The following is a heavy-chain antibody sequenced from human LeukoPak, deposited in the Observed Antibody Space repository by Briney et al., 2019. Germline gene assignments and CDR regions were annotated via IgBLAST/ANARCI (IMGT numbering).Heavy chain of an antibody. D-gene: IGHD5-24*01. CDR2: IYYSGST. CDR3: ARGREGYNRIQNFDY. J-gene: IGHJ4*02. Sequence: SETLSLTCTVSGGSVSSGSYYWSWIRQPPGKGLEWIGYIYYSGSTNYNPSLKSRVTISVDTSKNQFSLKLSPVTAADTAVYYCARGREGYNRIQNFDYWGQGTLVTVSS. CDR1: GGSVSSGSYY. V-gene: IGHV4-61*01.